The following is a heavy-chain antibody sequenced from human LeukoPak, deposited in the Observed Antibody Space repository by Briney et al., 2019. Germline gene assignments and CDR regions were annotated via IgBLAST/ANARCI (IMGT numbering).Heavy chain of an antibody. V-gene: IGHV5-51*01. D-gene: IGHD3-3*01. Sequence: GESLKISCKGSGYSFTSYWIGWVRQMPGKGLEWVGIIYPGDSDTRCSPSFQGQVTISADKSISTAYLQWSSLKASDTAMYYCASWRYYDFWSGYYTGDAFDIWGQGTMVTVSS. J-gene: IGHJ3*02. CDR2: IYPGDSDT. CDR1: GYSFTSYW. CDR3: ASWRYYDFWSGYYTGDAFDI.